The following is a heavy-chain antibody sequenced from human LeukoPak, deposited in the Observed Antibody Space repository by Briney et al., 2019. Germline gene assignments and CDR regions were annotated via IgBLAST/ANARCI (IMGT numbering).Heavy chain of an antibody. D-gene: IGHD3-22*01. CDR3: AKDLQYYYDSSGYYPHDAFDI. CDR1: GFTFSDAW. V-gene: IGHV3-15*01. Sequence: GGSLRLSCAASGFTFSDAWISWVRQAPGKGLEWIARIKGKADGGTKDYAAPVKGRFTVSRDDSENTLYLQMNSLRAEDTAVYYCAKDLQYYYDSSGYYPHDAFDIWGQGTMVTVSS. CDR2: IKGKADGGTK. J-gene: IGHJ3*02.